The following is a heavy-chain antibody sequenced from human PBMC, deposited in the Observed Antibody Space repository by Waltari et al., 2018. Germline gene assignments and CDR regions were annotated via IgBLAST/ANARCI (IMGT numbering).Heavy chain of an antibody. J-gene: IGHJ3*02. CDR3: ASPMTTYYDILTGYYPDAFDI. V-gene: IGHV4-38-2*01. CDR1: GYYISSGYY. CDR2: IYHSGST. D-gene: IGHD3-9*01. Sequence: QVQLQESGPGLVKPSETLSLTCAVSGYYISSGYYWGWIRQPPGKGLEWIGSIYHSGSTYYNPSLKSRVTISVDTSKNQFSLKLSSVTAADTAVYYCASPMTTYYDILTGYYPDAFDIWGQGTMVTVSS.